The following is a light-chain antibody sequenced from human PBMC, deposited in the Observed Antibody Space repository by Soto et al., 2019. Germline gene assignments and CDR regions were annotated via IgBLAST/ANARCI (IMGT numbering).Light chain of an antibody. J-gene: IGLJ2*01. Sequence: QSALTQPASVSGSPGQSITISCTGTSSDVGGYNYVSWYQHHPGKAPKLMIYDVTNRPSGVSNRFSGSKSGNTASLTVSGLRAEDEADYYCSSYTSSSTSYVVFGGGTKLTVL. CDR2: DVT. CDR1: SSDVGGYNY. CDR3: SSYTSSSTSYVV. V-gene: IGLV2-14*03.